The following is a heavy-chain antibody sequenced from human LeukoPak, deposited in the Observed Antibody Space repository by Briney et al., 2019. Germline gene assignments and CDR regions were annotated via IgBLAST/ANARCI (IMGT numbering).Heavy chain of an antibody. V-gene: IGHV1-18*01. Sequence: VASVKVSCKASGYTFTSYGISWVRQAPGQGLEWMGWISAYNGNTNYAQKLQGRVTMTTDTSTSSAYMELRSLRSDDTAVYYCARARRGMIVVVNFDYWGQGTLVTVSS. CDR1: GYTFTSYG. J-gene: IGHJ4*02. CDR3: ARARRGMIVVVNFDY. D-gene: IGHD3-22*01. CDR2: ISAYNGNT.